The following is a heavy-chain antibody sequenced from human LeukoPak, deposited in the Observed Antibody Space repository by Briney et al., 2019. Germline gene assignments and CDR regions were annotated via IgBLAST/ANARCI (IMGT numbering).Heavy chain of an antibody. CDR2: IIPIFGTA. J-gene: IGHJ5*02. D-gene: IGHD5-18*01. CDR3: ARDSGYSYGYSNWFDP. V-gene: IGHV1-69*13. Sequence: EASVKVSCKASGYTFTSYAISWVRQAPGQGLEWMGGIIPIFGTANYAQKFQGRVTITADESTSTAYMELSSLRSEDTAVYYCARDSGYSYGYSNWFDPWGQGTLVTVSS. CDR1: GYTFTSYA.